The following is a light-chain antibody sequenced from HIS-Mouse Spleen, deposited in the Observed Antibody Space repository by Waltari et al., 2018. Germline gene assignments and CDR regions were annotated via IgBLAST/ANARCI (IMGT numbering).Light chain of an antibody. Sequence: SYELTQPPSVSVSPGQTARIPCSGDAVPKKKAHLYQQKSGQAPVLVIYEDSKRPSGIPERFSGSSSGTMATLTISGAQVEDEADYYCYSTDSSGNHRVFGGGTKLTVL. V-gene: IGLV3-10*01. CDR1: AVPKKK. CDR3: YSTDSSGNHRV. J-gene: IGLJ2*01. CDR2: EDS.